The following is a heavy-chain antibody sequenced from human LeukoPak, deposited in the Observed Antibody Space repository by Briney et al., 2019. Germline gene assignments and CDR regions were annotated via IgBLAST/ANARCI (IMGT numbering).Heavy chain of an antibody. CDR3: ARDYAYAFDI. J-gene: IGHJ3*02. D-gene: IGHD2-2*01. Sequence: GGSLRLSCAASGFSSSTHSMNWVRQAPGKGLEWVSFIGLSSRTMYYADSVKGRFTISRDDAKNSLYLQMNSLSDEDTAVYYCARDYAYAFDIGGQGTMVTVSS. CDR1: GFSSSTHS. V-gene: IGHV3-48*02. CDR2: IGLSSRTM.